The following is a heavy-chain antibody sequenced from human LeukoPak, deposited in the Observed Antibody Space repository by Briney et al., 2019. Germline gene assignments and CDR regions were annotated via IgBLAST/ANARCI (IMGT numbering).Heavy chain of an antibody. V-gene: IGHV4-34*01. D-gene: IGHD3-10*01. CDR2: INHSGST. Sequence: SSETLSLTCAVYGVAFSGYYWSWIRQPPVKGLEWIGEINHSGSTNYNPSLKSRVTISVDTSKNQFSLKLSSVTAADTAVYYCARGRWYYGSGSYEDYWGQGTLVTVSS. J-gene: IGHJ4*02. CDR1: GVAFSGYY. CDR3: ARGRWYYGSGSYEDY.